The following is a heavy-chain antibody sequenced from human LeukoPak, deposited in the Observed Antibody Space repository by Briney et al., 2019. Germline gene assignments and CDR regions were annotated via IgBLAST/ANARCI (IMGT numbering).Heavy chain of an antibody. CDR3: ARYYDILT. V-gene: IGHV4-39*01. D-gene: IGHD3-9*01. Sequence: SETLSLTCTVSGDSISSSSHYWGWIRQPPGKGLEWIGSIYYSGSALYNPSLKSRVTISADTSKNQLSLRLSSVTAADTAVYYCARYYDILTWGQGTLVTVSS. J-gene: IGHJ4*02. CDR2: IYYSGSA. CDR1: GDSISSSSHY.